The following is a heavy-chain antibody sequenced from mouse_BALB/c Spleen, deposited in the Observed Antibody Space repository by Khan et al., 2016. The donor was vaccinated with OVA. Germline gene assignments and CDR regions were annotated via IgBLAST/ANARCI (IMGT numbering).Heavy chain of an antibody. J-gene: IGHJ3*01. Sequence: QVQLQQSEAELVKPGASVKLSCKTSGYTFTNYWIQWIKQRPGQGLEWIGEIFPGTGTTYYNENFKGKATLTIDTSSTPAYMQLSSRTAEDSAVYFCASGYCGNYEFAYWGQGTLVTGSA. D-gene: IGHD2-1*01. CDR3: ASGYCGNYEFAY. CDR1: GYTFTNYW. V-gene: IGHV1S132*01. CDR2: IFPGTGTT.